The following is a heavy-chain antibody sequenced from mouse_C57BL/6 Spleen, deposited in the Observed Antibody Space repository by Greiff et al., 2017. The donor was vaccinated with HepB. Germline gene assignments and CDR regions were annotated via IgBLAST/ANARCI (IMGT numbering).Heavy chain of an antibody. J-gene: IGHJ2*01. D-gene: IGHD1-1*01. Sequence: QVQLQQSGAELVRPGTSVKVSCKASGYTFTNYLIEWVKQRPGPGLAWIGVINPGSGGTNYNEKFKGKATLTADTSSSTAYMQLSSLTSEDSAVYFCARWTVVAPFDYWGQGTTLTVSS. V-gene: IGHV1-54*01. CDR3: ARWTVVAPFDY. CDR1: GYTFTNYL. CDR2: INPGSGGT.